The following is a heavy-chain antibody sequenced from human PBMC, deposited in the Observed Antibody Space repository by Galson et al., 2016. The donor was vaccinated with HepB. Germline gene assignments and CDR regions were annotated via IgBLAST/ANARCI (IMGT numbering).Heavy chain of an antibody. V-gene: IGHV1-18*04. CDR2: ISTFNGKT. CDR3: ARGVGGVGDYSEGYYYHYYMDV. CDR1: GYMFTSYG. J-gene: IGHJ6*03. Sequence: SVKVSCKASGYMFTSYGISWVRQAPGQGLEWMGWISTFNGKTDFARKFQGRVTMTTDTSTNTALMDLRSLRSDDTAVYYRARGVGGVGDYSEGYYYHYYMDVWGTGTTVTVSS. D-gene: IGHD3-16*01.